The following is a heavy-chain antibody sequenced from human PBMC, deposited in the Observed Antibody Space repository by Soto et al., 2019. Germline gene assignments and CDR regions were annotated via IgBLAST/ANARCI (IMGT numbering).Heavy chain of an antibody. D-gene: IGHD2-15*01. CDR2: ISSSSSTI. CDR1: GFTFSSYS. V-gene: IGHV3-48*02. Sequence: GGSLRLSCAASGFTFSSYSMNWVRQAPGKGLEWVSYISSSSSTIYYADSVKGRFTISRDNAKNSLYLQMNSLRDEDTAVYYCARDFCGGSCYSWAPFDYWGQGTLVTVSS. CDR3: ARDFCGGSCYSWAPFDY. J-gene: IGHJ4*02.